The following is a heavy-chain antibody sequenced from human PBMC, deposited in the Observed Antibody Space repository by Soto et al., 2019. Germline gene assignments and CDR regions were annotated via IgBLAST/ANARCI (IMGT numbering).Heavy chain of an antibody. J-gene: IGHJ6*02. CDR2: INHSGST. D-gene: IGHD3-22*01. CDR3: ARGKTRYYDSSGYYPSHYGLDV. Sequence: SETLSLTCAVYGGSFSGYYWSWIRQPPGKGLEWIGEINHSGSTNYNPSLKSRVTISVDTSKNQFSLKLSSVTAADTAVYYCARGKTRYYDSSGYYPSHYGLDVWGQGTTVTVCS. V-gene: IGHV4-34*01. CDR1: GGSFSGYY.